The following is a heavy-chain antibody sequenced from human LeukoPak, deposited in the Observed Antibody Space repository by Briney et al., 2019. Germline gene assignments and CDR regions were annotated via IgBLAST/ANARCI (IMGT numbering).Heavy chain of an antibody. J-gene: IGHJ4*02. CDR1: GFTFSSYS. D-gene: IGHD5-12*01. CDR3: ARDRSAFSGYDFFDY. V-gene: IGHV3-48*04. Sequence: GGSLRLSCAASGFTFSSYSMNWVRQAPGKGLGWVSYISNRGSTIYYADSVKGRFTISRDNAKNSLYLQMNSLRAEDTALYYCARDRSAFSGYDFFDYWGQGTLVTVSS. CDR2: ISNRGSTI.